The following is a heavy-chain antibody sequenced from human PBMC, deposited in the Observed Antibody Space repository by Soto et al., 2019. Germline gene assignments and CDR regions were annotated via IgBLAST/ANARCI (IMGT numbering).Heavy chain of an antibody. CDR2: IYTAGGT. Sequence: EVQLVETGGGLIQPGGSLRLSCAASGFTVSNTYMTWVRQPPGKGLGCVSVIYTAGGTNYADSVKGRFIISRDNSKNTLHLQMNSLRAEDTAVYYCARALPVAKGGFDPWGQGTLVTVSS. D-gene: IGHD2-2*01. CDR1: GFTVSNTY. J-gene: IGHJ5*02. V-gene: IGHV3-53*02. CDR3: ARALPVAKGGFDP.